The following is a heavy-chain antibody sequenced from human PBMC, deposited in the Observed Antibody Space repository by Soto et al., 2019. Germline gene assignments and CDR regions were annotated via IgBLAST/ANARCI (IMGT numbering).Heavy chain of an antibody. CDR3: ARKRGLLYGMDV. D-gene: IGHD2-21*02. Sequence: SVKVSCKASGGTFSSYAISWVRQAPGQGLEWMGGIIPIFGTANYAQKFQGRVTITADESTSTAYMELRSLRSDDTAVYYCARKRGLLYGMDVWGQGTTVTVSS. CDR1: GGTFSSYA. V-gene: IGHV1-69*13. CDR2: IIPIFGTA. J-gene: IGHJ6*02.